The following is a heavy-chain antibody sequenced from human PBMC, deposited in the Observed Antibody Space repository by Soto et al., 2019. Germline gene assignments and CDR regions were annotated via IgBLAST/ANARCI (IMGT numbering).Heavy chain of an antibody. CDR2: IYYSGST. V-gene: IGHV4-39*01. J-gene: IGHJ4*02. CDR3: ARHDYDILTGYLGPPPY. D-gene: IGHD3-9*01. Sequence: PSETLSLTCTVSGGSISSSSYYWGWIRQPPGKGLEWIGSIYYSGSTYYNPSLKSRVTISVDTSKNQFSLKLSSVTAADTAVYYCARHDYDILTGYLGPPPYWGQGTLVTVSS. CDR1: GGSISSSSYY.